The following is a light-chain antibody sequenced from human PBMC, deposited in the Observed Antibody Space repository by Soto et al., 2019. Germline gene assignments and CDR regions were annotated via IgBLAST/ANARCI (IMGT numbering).Light chain of an antibody. J-gene: IGKJ1*01. CDR1: QSLFYSSNSKDY. CDR3: QQYFSTPWT. Sequence: DIVMTQSPESLAVSLGERATINCKASQSLFYSSNSKDYLAWYQQKPGQPPRLLIYWASIRESGVPDRFSGSGSGTDFTLTVSSLQAEDVAVYYCQQYFSTPWTFGQGTKVEIK. V-gene: IGKV4-1*01. CDR2: WAS.